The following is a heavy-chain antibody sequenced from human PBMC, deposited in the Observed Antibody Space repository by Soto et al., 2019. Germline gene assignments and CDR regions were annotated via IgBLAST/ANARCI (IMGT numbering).Heavy chain of an antibody. Sequence: SETLSLTCAVYGGSFSGYYWSWIRQPPGKGLEWIGEINHSGSTNYNPSPKSRVTISVDTSKNQFSLKLSSVTAADTAVYYCASPKSYRRQFDYWGQGTLVTVSS. J-gene: IGHJ4*02. V-gene: IGHV4-34*01. D-gene: IGHD3-16*02. CDR2: INHSGST. CDR1: GGSFSGYY. CDR3: ASPKSYRRQFDY.